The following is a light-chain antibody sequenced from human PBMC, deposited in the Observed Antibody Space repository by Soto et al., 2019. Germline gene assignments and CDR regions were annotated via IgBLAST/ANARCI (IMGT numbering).Light chain of an antibody. CDR1: ISDVGVYNY. J-gene: IGLJ3*02. V-gene: IGLV2-14*03. CDR3: SSYASTNTLERV. CDR2: DVS. Sequence: QSVLTQPASVSGSPGQSITISCTGSISDVGVYNYVSWYQQHPGKVPKLMIYDVSNRPSGVSNRFSGSKSGNTASLTISGLQTEDEADYYCSSYASTNTLERVFGGGTKLTVL.